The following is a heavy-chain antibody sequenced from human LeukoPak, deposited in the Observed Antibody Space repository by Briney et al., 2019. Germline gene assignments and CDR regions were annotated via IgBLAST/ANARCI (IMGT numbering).Heavy chain of an antibody. V-gene: IGHV4-59*12. D-gene: IGHD3-16*02. CDR3: ARGAAYYDYVWGSYRFDY. J-gene: IGHJ4*02. CDR1: GGSISSYY. Sequence: SETLSLTCTVSGGSISSYYWSWIRQPPGKGLEWIGYIYYSGSTNYNPSLKSRVTISVDTSKNQFSLKLSSVTAADTAVYYCARGAAYYDYVWGSYRFDYWGQGTLVTVSS. CDR2: IYYSGST.